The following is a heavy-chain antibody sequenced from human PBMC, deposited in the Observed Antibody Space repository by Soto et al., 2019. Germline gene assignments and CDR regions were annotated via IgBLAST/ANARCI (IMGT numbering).Heavy chain of an antibody. J-gene: IGHJ6*02. D-gene: IGHD6-6*01. CDR1: GYSFTSYW. CDR3: ARHPYSSSPNYYYYYGMDV. Sequence: GESLKISCKGSGYSFTSYWIGWVRQMPGKGLEWMGIIYPGDSDTRYSPSFQGQVTISADKSISTAYLQWGSLKASDTAMYYCARHPYSSSPNYYYYYGMDVWGQGTTVTV. V-gene: IGHV5-51*01. CDR2: IYPGDSDT.